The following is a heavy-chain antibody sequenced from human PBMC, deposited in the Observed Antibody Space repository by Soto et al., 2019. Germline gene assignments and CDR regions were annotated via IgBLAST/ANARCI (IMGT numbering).Heavy chain of an antibody. Sequence: ASVKVSCKASGYTFTSYGISWVRQAPGQGLEWMGWISAYNGNTNYAQKLQGRVTMTTDTSTSTAYMELRSLRSDDTAVYYCAISEVFVSSAPYYYNGIDVWAQGAAVTVSS. J-gene: IGHJ6*02. CDR2: ISAYNGNT. D-gene: IGHD1-20*01. CDR3: AISEVFVSSAPYYYNGIDV. CDR1: GYTFTSYG. V-gene: IGHV1-18*01.